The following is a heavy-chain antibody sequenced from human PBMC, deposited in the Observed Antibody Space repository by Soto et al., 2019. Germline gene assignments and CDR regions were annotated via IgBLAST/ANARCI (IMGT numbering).Heavy chain of an antibody. CDR2: ISSTGSTI. V-gene: IGHV3-11*01. D-gene: IGHD3-16*01. CDR1: GFTFSDYY. Sequence: GVSLRLSCAASGFTFSDYYMSWIRQAPGKGLEWVSYISSTGSTIYYADSVKGRFTISRDNAKNSLYLQMNSLRAEDTAVYYCARGGVWDYYYYYYMDVWGKGTTVTVSS. CDR3: ARGGVWDYYYYYYMDV. J-gene: IGHJ6*03.